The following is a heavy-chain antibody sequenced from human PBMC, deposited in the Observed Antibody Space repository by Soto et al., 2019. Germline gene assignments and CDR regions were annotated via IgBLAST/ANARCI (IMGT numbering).Heavy chain of an antibody. Sequence: EVQLLESGGGLVQPGGSLRLSCATSGFTFSTYAMNWLRQAPGRGLECVSFISGSGRTTYYADSVKGRFTVSRDNSKNTLYLQMSSLRADDTAIYYCAKFRGPSYSYYYMDVWGKGATVTVSS. V-gene: IGHV3-23*01. CDR3: AKFRGPSYSYYYMDV. CDR1: GFTFSTYA. D-gene: IGHD3-16*01. J-gene: IGHJ6*03. CDR2: ISGSGRTT.